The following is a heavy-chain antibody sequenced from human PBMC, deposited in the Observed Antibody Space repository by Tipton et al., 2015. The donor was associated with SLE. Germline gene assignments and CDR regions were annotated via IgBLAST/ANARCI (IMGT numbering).Heavy chain of an antibody. CDR2: IHSGGGT. CDR1: GFTVSSNY. Sequence: SLRLSCAASGFTVSSNYMSWVRQAPGKGLEWVSVIHSGGGTYYADSAKGRFTISRDTLKNTLYLQMNSLRAEDTAVYFCGKTSPFDDWGQGTLVTVSS. V-gene: IGHV3-53*05. J-gene: IGHJ5*02. CDR3: GKTSPFDD.